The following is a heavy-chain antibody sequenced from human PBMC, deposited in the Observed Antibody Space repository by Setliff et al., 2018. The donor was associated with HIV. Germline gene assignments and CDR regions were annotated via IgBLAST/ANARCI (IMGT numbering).Heavy chain of an antibody. CDR1: GYSISSGSY. V-gene: IGHV4-38-2*02. CDR3: ARDGGSSGWYFVLGYSDY. Sequence: SETMSLTCAVSGYSISSGSYWAWIRQPPGKGLEWIGSIYHSGTTYYNPSLKSRVTISGATSTNQFSMKLSSVTAADTAMYYCARDGGSSGWYFVLGYSDYWGPGTLVTVSS. D-gene: IGHD6-19*01. J-gene: IGHJ4*02. CDR2: IYHSGTT.